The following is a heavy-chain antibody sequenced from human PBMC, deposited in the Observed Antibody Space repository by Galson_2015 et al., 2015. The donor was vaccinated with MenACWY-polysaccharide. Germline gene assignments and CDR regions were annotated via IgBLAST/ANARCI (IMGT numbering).Heavy chain of an antibody. CDR1: GFTFSSYA. Sequence: SLRLSCAASGFTFSSYAMHWVRQAPGKGLEWVAIISYDESNKYYSDSVKCRFTISRDNSENTLYLQMNSLRAEDTAVYYCARTYCDRTTCYGLGVWGQGTTVTVSS. D-gene: IGHD2-2*01. CDR2: ISYDESNK. J-gene: IGHJ6*02. CDR3: ARTYCDRTTCYGLGV. V-gene: IGHV3-30-3*01.